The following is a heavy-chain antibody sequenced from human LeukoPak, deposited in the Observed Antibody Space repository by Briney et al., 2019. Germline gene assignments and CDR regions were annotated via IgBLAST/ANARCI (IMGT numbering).Heavy chain of an antibody. J-gene: IGHJ6*03. Sequence: GSSVKVSCKASGGTFSNYAISWVRQAPGQGLEWMGGIIPIFGTANYAQKFQGRVTITADESTSTAYMELSSLRSEDTAVYYCARGLRDGYIRYYYYYYMDVWGKGTTVTVSS. CDR1: GGTFSNYA. CDR3: ARGLRDGYIRYYYYYYMDV. D-gene: IGHD5-24*01. V-gene: IGHV1-69*01. CDR2: IIPIFGTA.